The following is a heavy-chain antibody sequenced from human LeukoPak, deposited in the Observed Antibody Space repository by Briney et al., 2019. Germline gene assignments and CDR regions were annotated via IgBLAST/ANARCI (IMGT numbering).Heavy chain of an antibody. CDR3: ARDLTSSYYYDSSGYAFDI. CDR2: ISGSGGST. Sequence: PGGSLRLSCAASGFTFSSYAMSWVRQAPGKGLEWVSAISGSGGSTYYADSVKGRFTISRDNAKNSLCLQMNSLRAEDTAVYYCARDLTSSYYYDSSGYAFDIWGQGTMVAVSS. D-gene: IGHD3-22*01. V-gene: IGHV3-23*01. CDR1: GFTFSSYA. J-gene: IGHJ3*02.